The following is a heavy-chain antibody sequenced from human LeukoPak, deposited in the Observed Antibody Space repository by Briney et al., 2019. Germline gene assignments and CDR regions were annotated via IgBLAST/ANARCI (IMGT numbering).Heavy chain of an antibody. V-gene: IGHV3-74*01. Sequence: PGGSLRLSCAASGFTLSSYWMHWVRQAPGKGLVWVSRINSDGSSTSYADSVKGRFTISRDNAKNTLYLQMNSLRAEDTAVYYCARVTGSGSYYNPFDYWGQGTLVTVTS. D-gene: IGHD3-10*01. CDR2: INSDGSST. CDR3: ARVTGSGSYYNPFDY. CDR1: GFTLSSYW. J-gene: IGHJ4*02.